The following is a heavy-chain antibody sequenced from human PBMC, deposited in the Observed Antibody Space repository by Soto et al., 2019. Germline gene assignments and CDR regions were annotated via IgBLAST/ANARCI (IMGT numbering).Heavy chain of an antibody. J-gene: IGHJ4*02. Sequence: GGSLRLSCAASGFTFSNYGMHWVRQAPGKGLEWVAVISYDGGNKYNADSVKGRFTISRDNSKNTLYLQMNSLRAEDTAVYYCAKDKDIAAAGYYFDSWGQGT. CDR2: ISYDGGNK. CDR1: GFTFSNYG. D-gene: IGHD6-13*01. CDR3: AKDKDIAAAGYYFDS. V-gene: IGHV3-30*18.